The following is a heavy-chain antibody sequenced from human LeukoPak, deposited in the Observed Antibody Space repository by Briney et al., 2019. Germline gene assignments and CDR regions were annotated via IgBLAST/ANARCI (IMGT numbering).Heavy chain of an antibody. V-gene: IGHV3-30*04. CDR1: GFSFSSYA. Sequence: GGSLRLSCAASGFSFSSYAMHWVRQAPGKGLERVAVISYDGSNKYYADSVGGRFTSSRDNSKKTLYLQMNSLRAEDTAVYYCARAYNSGWYGDFDYWGQGILVTVSS. CDR3: ARAYNSGWYGDFDY. CDR2: ISYDGSNK. D-gene: IGHD6-19*01. J-gene: IGHJ4*02.